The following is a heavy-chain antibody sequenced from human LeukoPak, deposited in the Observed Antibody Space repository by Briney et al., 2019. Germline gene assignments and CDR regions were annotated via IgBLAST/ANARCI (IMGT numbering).Heavy chain of an antibody. D-gene: IGHD5-18*01. V-gene: IGHV3-30*04. Sequence: GGSLRLSCAASGFTFSRYAMHWVRQAPGKGLDWVAVISPDASKKYYGDSVKGRFTISRDNSKSTLYVQMDSLRVEDTAVYYCAKDPRIQGYDYGTVLDYWGQGTLVTVSS. CDR3: AKDPRIQGYDYGTVLDY. J-gene: IGHJ4*02. CDR2: ISPDASKK. CDR1: GFTFSRYA.